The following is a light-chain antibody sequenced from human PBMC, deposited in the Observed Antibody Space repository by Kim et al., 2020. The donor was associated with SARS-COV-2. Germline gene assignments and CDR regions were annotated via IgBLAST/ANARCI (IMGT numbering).Light chain of an antibody. V-gene: IGLV3-21*04. CDR1: NIGGKS. CDR2: YDS. Sequence: SYELTQPPSVSVAPGKTARITCGGDNIGGKSVHWYQQKPGQAPILVIYYDSDRPSGIPDRFSGSRSGTSASLAISGLQSGDEADYYCAVWDDSLKQGVFGGGTQLTVL. CDR3: AVWDDSLKQGV. J-gene: IGLJ3*02.